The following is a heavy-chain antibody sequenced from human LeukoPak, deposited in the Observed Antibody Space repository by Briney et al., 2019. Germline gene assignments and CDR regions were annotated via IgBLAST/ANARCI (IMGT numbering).Heavy chain of an antibody. D-gene: IGHD3-10*01. CDR2: NNANTGVA. Sequence: ASVKASCKASGFTFTAYYIHWVRQAPGQGLVWMGCNNANTGVATYAQKFQGRVTMTRDTSISAAYMELSSLRSDDTAMYYCAKEGAGDSKANDYWGQGTLVSVSS. V-gene: IGHV1-2*02. J-gene: IGHJ4*02. CDR3: AKEGAGDSKANDY. CDR1: GFTFTAYY.